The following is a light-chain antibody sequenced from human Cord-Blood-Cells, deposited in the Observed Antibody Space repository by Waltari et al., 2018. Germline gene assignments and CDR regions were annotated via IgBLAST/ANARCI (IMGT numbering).Light chain of an antibody. CDR2: KAS. Sequence: DIQTTQSPSTLSASVGDRFTITCRASQSISSWLAWYQQKPGKAPKLLIYKASSLESGVPSRFSGSGSGTEFTLTISSLQPDDFATYYCKQYNSYSTFGQGTKVEIK. V-gene: IGKV1-5*03. CDR3: KQYNSYST. CDR1: QSISSW. J-gene: IGKJ1*01.